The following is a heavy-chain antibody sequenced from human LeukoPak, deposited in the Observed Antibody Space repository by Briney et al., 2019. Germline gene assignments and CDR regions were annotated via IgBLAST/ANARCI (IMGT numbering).Heavy chain of an antibody. D-gene: IGHD3-3*01. CDR3: ARTSVLRFLEWLPHPHYFDY. J-gene: IGHJ4*02. Sequence: PSETLSLTCSVSGYSINNGYYWSWIRPPPGKGLEWIGYIYHSGSTYYNPSLKSRVTISVDRSKNQFSLKLSSVTAADTAVYYCARTSVLRFLEWLPHPHYFDYWGQGTLVTVSS. V-gene: IGHV4-38-2*01. CDR1: GYSINNGYY. CDR2: IYHSGST.